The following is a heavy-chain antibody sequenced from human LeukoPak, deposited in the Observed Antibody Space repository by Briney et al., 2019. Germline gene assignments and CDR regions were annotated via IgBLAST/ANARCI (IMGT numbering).Heavy chain of an antibody. J-gene: IGHJ4*02. CDR2: IGASGGST. Sequence: GESLRLSCATSGFTFSSYAISWVRQAPGKGLEWVSGIGASGGSTYYADSVKGRFTISRDNSKNTLYLQMNSLRTGDTAVYYCAKAEGYDILTGLDYWGQGTLVTVSS. CDR3: AKAEGYDILTGLDY. V-gene: IGHV3-23*01. CDR1: GFTFSSYA. D-gene: IGHD3-9*01.